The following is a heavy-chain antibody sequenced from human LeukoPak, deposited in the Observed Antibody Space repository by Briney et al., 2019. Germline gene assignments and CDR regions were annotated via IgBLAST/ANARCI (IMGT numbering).Heavy chain of an antibody. CDR1: GFTFSSYW. CDR2: IKQDGSEK. V-gene: IGHV3-7*05. D-gene: IGHD3-22*01. CDR3: ARYYDSSGYYLGPFDY. Sequence: GGSLRLSCAASGFTFSSYWMSWVCQAPGKGLEWVANIKQDGSEKYYVDSVKGRFTISRDNAKNSLYLQMNSLRAEDTALYYCARYYDSSGYYLGPFDYWGQGTLVTVSS. J-gene: IGHJ4*02.